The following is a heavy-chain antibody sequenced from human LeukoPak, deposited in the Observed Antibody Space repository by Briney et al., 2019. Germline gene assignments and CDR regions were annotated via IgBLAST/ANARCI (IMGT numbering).Heavy chain of an antibody. D-gene: IGHD6-13*01. CDR3: AREPAGYSSSWYSPFYGY. Sequence: PGGSLRLSCAASGFTFDDYGMSWVRQAPGKGLEWVSGINWNGGSTGYADSVKGRFTISRDNAKNSLYLQMNSLRAEDTAVYYRAREPAGYSSSWYSPFYGYWGQGTLVTVSS. CDR1: GFTFDDYG. J-gene: IGHJ4*02. V-gene: IGHV3-20*04. CDR2: INWNGGST.